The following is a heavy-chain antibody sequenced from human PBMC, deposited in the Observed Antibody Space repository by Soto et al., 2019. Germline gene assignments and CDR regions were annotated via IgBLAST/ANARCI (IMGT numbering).Heavy chain of an antibody. V-gene: IGHV3-74*01. D-gene: IGHD3-3*01. CDR1: GFTFSSYW. CDR3: ARGAYYDFWSGYYYFDY. J-gene: IGHJ4*02. CDR2: INSDGSST. Sequence: GGSLRLSCAASGFTFSSYWMHWVRQAPGKGLVWVSRINSDGSSTSYADSVKGRFTISRDNAKNTLYLQMNSLRAEDTAVYYCARGAYYDFWSGYYYFDYWGQGTLVTVSS.